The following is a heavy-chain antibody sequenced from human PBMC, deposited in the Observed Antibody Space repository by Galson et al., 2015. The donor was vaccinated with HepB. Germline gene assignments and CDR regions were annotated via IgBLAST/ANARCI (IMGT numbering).Heavy chain of an antibody. V-gene: IGHV1-18*04. J-gene: IGHJ4*02. CDR1: GYTFTSYG. D-gene: IGHD6-13*01. CDR2: ISAYNGNT. Sequence: SVKVSCKASGYTFTSYGISWVRQAPGQGLEWMGWISAYNGNTNYAQKLQGRVTMTTDTSTSTAYMELRSLRSDDTAVYYCARDMDEIAAAPGGYFDYWGQGTLVTVSS. CDR3: ARDMDEIAAAPGGYFDY.